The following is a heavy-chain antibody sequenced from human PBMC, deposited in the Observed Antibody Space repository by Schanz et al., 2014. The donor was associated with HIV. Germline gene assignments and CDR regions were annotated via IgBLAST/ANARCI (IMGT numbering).Heavy chain of an antibody. CDR3: ARDYHWNWFDP. CDR1: GFTFKTYW. D-gene: IGHD1-20*01. Sequence: EGQLVESGGGLVQPGGSLRLSCAASGFTFKTYWMSWVRQAPGKRLEWVANMNQDGSRKYYVDSVKGRFTISRDNAANSLYLQMNSLRAEDTAVYYCARDYHWNWFDPWGQGTLVTVSS. J-gene: IGHJ5*02. V-gene: IGHV3-7*01. CDR2: MNQDGSRK.